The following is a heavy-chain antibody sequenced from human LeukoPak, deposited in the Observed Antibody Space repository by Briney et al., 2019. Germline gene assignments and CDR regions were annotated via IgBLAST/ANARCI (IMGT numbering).Heavy chain of an antibody. CDR3: AKAPLGSSWYGDYFDY. Sequence: GGSLRLSCAASAFTFSSYAIHWVRQAPGKGLEWVAFIQYDGSDKYYADSVKGRFTISRDNSKNTLYLQMNSLRAEDTAVYYCAKAPLGSSWYGDYFDYWGQGTLVTVSS. CDR2: IQYDGSDK. V-gene: IGHV3-30*02. CDR1: AFTFSSYA. J-gene: IGHJ4*02. D-gene: IGHD6-13*01.